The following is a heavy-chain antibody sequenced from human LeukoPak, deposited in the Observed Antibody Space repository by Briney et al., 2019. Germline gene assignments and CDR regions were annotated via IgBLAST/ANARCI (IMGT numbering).Heavy chain of an antibody. Sequence: GASVKVSCKASGYTFTSYGISWVRQAPGQGLEWMGWINPNSGGTNYAQKFQGRVTMTRDTSISTAYVELSRLRSDDTAVYYCARRAWLLSPKERFLGYWGQGTLVTVSS. CDR1: GYTFTSYG. J-gene: IGHJ4*02. CDR2: INPNSGGT. V-gene: IGHV1-2*02. CDR3: ARRAWLLSPKERFLGY. D-gene: IGHD3-9*01.